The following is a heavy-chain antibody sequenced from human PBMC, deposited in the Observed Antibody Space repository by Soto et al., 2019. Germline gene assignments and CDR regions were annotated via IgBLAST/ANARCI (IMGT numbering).Heavy chain of an antibody. Sequence: EMQLVESGGGLVRPWGSLRLSCTASGITFSSYWMSWVRQAPGKGLEWVANIKQDGSDTYYGDCVKGRFTISRDNAKNSRFLQLNSPRSEDTAVYYCARERLRYAHDSDSYCTSDYWGQATVVTVSS. D-gene: IGHD3-10*01. CDR1: GITFSSYW. J-gene: IGHJ4*02. CDR3: ARERLRYAHDSDSYCTSDY. V-gene: IGHV3-7*03. CDR2: IKQDGSDT.